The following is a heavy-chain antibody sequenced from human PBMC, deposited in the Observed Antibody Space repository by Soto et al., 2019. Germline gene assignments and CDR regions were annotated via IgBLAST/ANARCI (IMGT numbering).Heavy chain of an antibody. J-gene: IGHJ6*02. D-gene: IGHD4-17*01. Sequence: QVQLVESGGGLVKPGGSLRLSCAASGFTFSDYYMSWIRQAPGKGLEWVSYISSSSSYTNYADSVKGRFTISRDNAKNSLYLQMNSLRAEDTAVYYCARELGYGDYDDLGYYYCMDVWGQGTTVTVSS. CDR2: ISSSSSYT. V-gene: IGHV3-11*06. CDR1: GFTFSDYY. CDR3: ARELGYGDYDDLGYYYCMDV.